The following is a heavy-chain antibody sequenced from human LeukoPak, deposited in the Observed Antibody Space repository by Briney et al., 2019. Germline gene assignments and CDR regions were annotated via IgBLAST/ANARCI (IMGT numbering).Heavy chain of an antibody. V-gene: IGHV3-30-3*01. J-gene: IGHJ4*02. CDR1: GFTFSSYA. CDR3: ARDGIYYYDSSGYSDY. Sequence: GGSLRLSCAASGFTFSSYAMHWVRQAPGKGLEWVAVISYDGSNKYYADSVEGRFTISRDNAKNSLYLQMNSLRAEDTAVYYCARDGIYYYDSSGYSDYWGQGTLVTVSS. D-gene: IGHD3-22*01. CDR2: ISYDGSNK.